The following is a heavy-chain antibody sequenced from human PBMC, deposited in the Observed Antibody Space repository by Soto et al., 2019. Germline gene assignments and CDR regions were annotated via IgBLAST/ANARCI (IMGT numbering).Heavy chain of an antibody. V-gene: IGHV1-69*01. D-gene: IGHD2-15*01. CDR1: GGTFSSYA. J-gene: IGHJ3*02. CDR2: IIPIFGTA. CDR3: ARDEGYCSGGSCYGAFDI. Sequence: QVQLVQSGAEVKKPGSSVKVSGKASGGTFSSYAISWVRQAPGQGLEWMGGIIPIFGTANYAQKFQGRVTITADESTSAGYMELSSLRSEDTAVYYCARDEGYCSGGSCYGAFDIWGQGTMVTVSS.